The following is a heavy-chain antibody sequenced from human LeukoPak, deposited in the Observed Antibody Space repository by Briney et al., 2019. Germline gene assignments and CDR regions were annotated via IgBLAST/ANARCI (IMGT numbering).Heavy chain of an antibody. CDR3: ARDARQGSSGYYYFDY. CDR1: GFTFSSYA. CDR2: ISYDGSNK. Sequence: GGSLRLSCAAAGFTFSSYAMHWVRQAPGKGLEWVAAISYDGSNKYYADSVKGRSTISRDSSKNTLYLQMNSLRAEDTAVYYCARDARQGSSGYYYFDYWGQGTLVTVSS. D-gene: IGHD3-22*01. J-gene: IGHJ4*02. V-gene: IGHV3-30-3*01.